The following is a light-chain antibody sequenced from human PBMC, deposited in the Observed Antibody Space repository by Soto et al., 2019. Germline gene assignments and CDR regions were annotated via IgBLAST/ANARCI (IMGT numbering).Light chain of an antibody. J-gene: IGLJ2*01. V-gene: IGLV2-18*02. CDR2: EVT. CDR3: SSYTSISTVI. Sequence: QSALTQPPSVSGSPGQSVTISCTGTSSDVGSFDRVSWYQQPPGTAPKLMIYEVTNRPLGVPDRFSGSKSGNKASLTISGLQAEDEADYYCSSYTSISTVIFGGGTKLTVL. CDR1: SSDVGSFDR.